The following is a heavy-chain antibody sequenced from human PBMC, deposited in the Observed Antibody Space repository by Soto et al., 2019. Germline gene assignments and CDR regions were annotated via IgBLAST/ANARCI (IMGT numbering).Heavy chain of an antibody. CDR2: IIPIIGII. V-gene: IGHV1-69*08. Sequence: QVQLVQSGAEVKKPGSSVKVSCKASGGTFSTYTITWVRQAPGQGLEWMGRIIPIIGIINYAQKFQGRVTLSADQFAGPXYMELTGLRSDDTAVYYCAGDPDSHYNDSHASSYPWGQGTLVTVSS. J-gene: IGHJ5*02. D-gene: IGHD4-4*01. CDR1: GGTFSTYT. CDR3: AGDPDSHYNDSHASSYP.